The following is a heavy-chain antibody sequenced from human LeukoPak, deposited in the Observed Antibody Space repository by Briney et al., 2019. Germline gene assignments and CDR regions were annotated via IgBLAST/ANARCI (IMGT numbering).Heavy chain of an antibody. D-gene: IGHD3-9*01. Sequence: GSLRLSCAASGFTFSSYWMSWVRQAPGKGLEWVANIKQDGSEKYYVDSVKGRFTISRDNAKNSLYLQMNSLRAEDTAVYYCARDKRDILTGPHFDYWGQGTLVTVSS. CDR2: IKQDGSEK. CDR3: ARDKRDILTGPHFDY. V-gene: IGHV3-7*01. J-gene: IGHJ4*02. CDR1: GFTFSSYW.